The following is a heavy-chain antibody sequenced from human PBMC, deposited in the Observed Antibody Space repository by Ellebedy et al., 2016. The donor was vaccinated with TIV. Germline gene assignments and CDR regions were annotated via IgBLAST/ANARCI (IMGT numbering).Heavy chain of an antibody. CDR2: ISDDGSIY. Sequence: GESLKISCAASGFTFSRNGMHWVRQAPGKGLEWVSVISDDGSIYFHADSVKGRFTISRDNSKNTLYLQMNSLRTGDTAVYYCANHGPPGSDYSFDYWGQGALVTVSS. V-gene: IGHV3-30*18. J-gene: IGHJ4*02. D-gene: IGHD4-17*01. CDR1: GFTFSRNG. CDR3: ANHGPPGSDYSFDY.